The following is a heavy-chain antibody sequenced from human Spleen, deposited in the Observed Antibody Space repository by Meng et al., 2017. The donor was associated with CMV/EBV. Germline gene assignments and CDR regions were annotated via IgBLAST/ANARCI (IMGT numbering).Heavy chain of an antibody. V-gene: IGHV1-2*02. J-gene: IGHJ6*02. CDR3: ARGERYYFCWGSYFGSYYGMDV. Sequence: ASVKVSCKASGYTFTGYYMHWVRQAPGQGLEWMGWINPNSGGTNYAQKFQGRVTMTRDTSISTAYMELSRLRSDDTAVYYCARGERYYFCWGSYFGSYYGMDVWGQRTTVTVSS. D-gene: IGHD3-10*01. CDR1: GYTFTGYY. CDR2: INPNSGGT.